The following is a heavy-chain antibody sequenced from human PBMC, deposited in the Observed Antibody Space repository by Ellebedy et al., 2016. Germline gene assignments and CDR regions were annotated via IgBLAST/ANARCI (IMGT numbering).Heavy chain of an antibody. D-gene: IGHD3-22*01. CDR1: GFSFNAHT. CDR2: ISSGSDYI. CDR3: AKGTYIYDRNSYSDSDAFDV. J-gene: IGHJ3*01. Sequence: GGSLRLSCATSGFSFNAHTMNWVRQAPGKGLDWVSSISSGSDYIFYADSLEGRFTVSRDNAKKSLYLHMTSLRAEDTAVYYCAKGTYIYDRNSYSDSDAFDVWGQGTMVTVSS. V-gene: IGHV3-21*01.